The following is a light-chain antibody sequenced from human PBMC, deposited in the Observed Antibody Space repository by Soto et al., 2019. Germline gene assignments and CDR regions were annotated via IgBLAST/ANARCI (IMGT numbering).Light chain of an antibody. V-gene: IGLV2-18*02. CDR2: EVN. J-gene: IGLJ1*01. Sequence: QSALTQPASVSGSPGQSITISCTGSSSDIGSYNRVSWYQQPPGTAPKLIIYEVNNRPSGVPDRFSGSKSGNTASLTISGLPAEDEADYYCNSFTTSSTYVFGTGTKVTVL. CDR3: NSFTTSSTYV. CDR1: SSDIGSYNR.